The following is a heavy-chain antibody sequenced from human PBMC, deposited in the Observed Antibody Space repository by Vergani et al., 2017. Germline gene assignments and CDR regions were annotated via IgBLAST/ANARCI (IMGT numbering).Heavy chain of an antibody. CDR1: GFTFSSYS. J-gene: IGHJ4*02. Sequence: EVQLVESGGGLVKPGGSLRLSCAASGFTFSSYSMNWVRQAPGKGLEWVSSISSSSSYIYYADSVKGLFTISRDNAKNSLYLQMNSLGAEDTAVYYCAGDPVPAAASWGQGTLVTVSS. CDR2: ISSSSSYI. D-gene: IGHD2-2*01. V-gene: IGHV3-21*01. CDR3: AGDPVPAAAS.